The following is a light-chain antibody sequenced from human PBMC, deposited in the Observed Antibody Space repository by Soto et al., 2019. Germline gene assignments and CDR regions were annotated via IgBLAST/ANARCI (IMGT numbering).Light chain of an antibody. J-gene: IGLJ2*01. CDR2: EVN. CDR1: SGDVGTYNL. V-gene: IGLV2-23*02. CDR3: CSYAGRSNVV. Sequence: QSALTQPASVSGSPGQSITISCTGTSGDVGTYNLVSWYQQHPGRAPKLIIFEVNKRPSGVSNRLSGSKSVNTASLAISGLQADDEADYHSCSYAGRSNVVCGGGTRRTVL.